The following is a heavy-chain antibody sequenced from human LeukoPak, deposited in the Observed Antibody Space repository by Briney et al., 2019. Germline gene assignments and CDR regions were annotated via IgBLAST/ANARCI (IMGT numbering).Heavy chain of an antibody. J-gene: IGHJ3*02. Sequence: GESLRLSCAASGFIFKTYSMDWVRQAPGKGLEWVSSISTSSGYIYCADSVKGRFTISRDNAKNLLFLQMNSLRAEDTAVYYCARGATTLQREDAFDIWGQGTMVTVSS. V-gene: IGHV3-21*06. CDR1: GFIFKTYS. CDR3: ARGATTLQREDAFDI. D-gene: IGHD5-24*01. CDR2: ISTSSGYI.